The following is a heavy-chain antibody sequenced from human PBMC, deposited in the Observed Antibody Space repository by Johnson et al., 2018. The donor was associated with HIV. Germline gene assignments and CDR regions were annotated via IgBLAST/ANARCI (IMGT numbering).Heavy chain of an antibody. CDR1: GFTFTNHA. V-gene: IGHV3-30*18. CDR3: AKDRLFGFRNDAFDI. CDR2: VSSDGSNK. Sequence: QMQLVESGGGVVQPGRSLRLSCAASGFTFTNHAMDWVRQAPGKGLEWVAFVSSDGSNKNYADSVKGRFTISRDNSKNTLYLQMNSLRAEDTAVYYCAKDRLFGFRNDAFDIWGQGTMVTVSS. J-gene: IGHJ3*02. D-gene: IGHD3-16*01.